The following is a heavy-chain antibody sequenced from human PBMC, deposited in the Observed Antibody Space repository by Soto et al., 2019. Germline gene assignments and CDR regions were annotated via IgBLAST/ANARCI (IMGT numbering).Heavy chain of an antibody. CDR1: GGPISSGGYS. Sequence: QLQLQESGSGLVKPSQTLSLTCAVSGGPISSGGYSWSRIRQPPGKGLEWIGYIYHSGSTYYNPSLKGRVTIPVDRSKTQFRRKLSSVTAADTAVYYCARVPDRWGQGTLVTVSS. CDR2: IYHSGST. V-gene: IGHV4-30-2*01. CDR3: ARVPDR. J-gene: IGHJ5*02. D-gene: IGHD2-2*01.